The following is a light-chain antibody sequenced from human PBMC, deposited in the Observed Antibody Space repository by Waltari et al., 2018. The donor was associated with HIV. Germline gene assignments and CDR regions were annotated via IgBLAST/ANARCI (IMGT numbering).Light chain of an antibody. CDR3: QSYDNVLTAVI. V-gene: IGLV1-40*01. J-gene: IGLJ2*01. CDR1: PPNLGANFD. Sequence: QSVLTQPPSLSGAPGQPVTVACPGSPPNLGANFDVPWYQHLPGPAPKLRLYGNNNRPSGVPARFSGSRSGSSASLAITGLQAEDEADYYCQSYDNVLTAVIFGGGTKVTVL. CDR2: GNN.